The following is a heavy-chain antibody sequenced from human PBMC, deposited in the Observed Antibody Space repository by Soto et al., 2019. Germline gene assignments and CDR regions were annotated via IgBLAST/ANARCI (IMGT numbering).Heavy chain of an antibody. CDR1: GYTFAGYY. J-gene: IGHJ3*01. V-gene: IGHV1-2*06. D-gene: IGHD3-22*01. Sequence: QAQLVQSGAEVKKPGASVKVSCKASGYTFAGYYIHWVRQAPGQGLEWMGRINPNSGGTNYAQESQGRVTMTRDTSIHTAYMALSGLRSDDTAVYYCARDRRYYDSGSYDLANDAFDVWGQGTMVTVSS. CDR2: INPNSGGT. CDR3: ARDRRYYDSGSYDLANDAFDV.